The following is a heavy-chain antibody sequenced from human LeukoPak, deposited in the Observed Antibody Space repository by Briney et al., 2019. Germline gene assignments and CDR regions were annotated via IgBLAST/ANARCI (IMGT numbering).Heavy chain of an antibody. V-gene: IGHV3-53*01. J-gene: IGHJ4*02. CDR1: GFTVSSNS. CDR2: IYSGGSM. D-gene: IGHD3-10*01. Sequence: GGSLRLSCAASGFTVSSNSMSWVRQAPGKGLEWVSLIYSGGSMSYADSVRGRFTISRDTSKNTLYLQMNSLRAEDTAVYYCARDDYGSGSPYYFDYWGQGTLVTVSS. CDR3: ARDDYGSGSPYYFDY.